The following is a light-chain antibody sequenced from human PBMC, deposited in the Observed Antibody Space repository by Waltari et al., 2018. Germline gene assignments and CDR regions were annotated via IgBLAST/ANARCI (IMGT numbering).Light chain of an antibody. CDR3: AAWDDSLSGLV. CDR2: RNN. CDR1: SSNIGSTS. J-gene: IGLJ2*01. V-gene: IGLV1-47*01. Sequence: QSVLTQPPSASGTPGRRVTIPCSGSSSNIGSTSVYWYQQLPGTAPKLLIYRNNQRPSGVPDRFSGSKSGTSASLAISGLRSEDEADYYCAAWDDSLSGLVFGGGTKLTVL.